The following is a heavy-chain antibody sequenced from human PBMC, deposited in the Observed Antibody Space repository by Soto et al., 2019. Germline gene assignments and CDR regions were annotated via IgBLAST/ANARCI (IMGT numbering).Heavy chain of an antibody. D-gene: IGHD3-22*01. CDR2: ISGSGGST. V-gene: IGHV3-23*01. CDR3: AKRLRTMIVVDDAFDI. CDR1: GFTFSSYA. J-gene: IGHJ3*02. Sequence: GGSLRLSCAASGFTFSSYAMSWVRQAPGKGLEWVSAISGSGGSTYYADSVKGRFTISRDNSKNTLYLQMNSLRAEDTAVYYCAKRLRTMIVVDDAFDIWGQGTMVTVSS.